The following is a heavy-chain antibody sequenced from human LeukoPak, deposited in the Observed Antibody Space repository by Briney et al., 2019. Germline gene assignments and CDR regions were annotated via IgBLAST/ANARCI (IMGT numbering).Heavy chain of an antibody. CDR1: GFTFSSYA. CDR2: ISGSGGST. CDR3: AKDASRILRYFDWLLDY. V-gene: IGHV3-23*01. J-gene: IGHJ4*02. Sequence: GGSLSLSCAPSGFTFSSYAMSWVRQAPGKGLEWVSAISGSGGSTYYADSVKGRFTISSDNSENTLYLHMNSLRAEDTAVYYCAKDASRILRYFDWLLDYWGQGTLVTVSS. D-gene: IGHD3-9*01.